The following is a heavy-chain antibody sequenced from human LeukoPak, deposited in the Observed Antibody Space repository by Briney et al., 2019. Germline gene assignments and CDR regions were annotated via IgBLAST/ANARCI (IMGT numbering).Heavy chain of an antibody. D-gene: IGHD1-1*01. CDR1: AFTFSRYW. J-gene: IGHJ6*02. CDR2: IKQDGSET. Sequence: GGSLRLPCAASAFTFSRYWMSWVRQAPGKGLEWVANIKQDGSETYYVDSVKGRFTISRDNAKNSLHLQMNSLRAEDTAVYYCTRGRRRDPTGSSYYYGMDVWGQGTTVAVSS. CDR3: TRGRRRDPTGSSYYYGMDV. V-gene: IGHV3-7*03.